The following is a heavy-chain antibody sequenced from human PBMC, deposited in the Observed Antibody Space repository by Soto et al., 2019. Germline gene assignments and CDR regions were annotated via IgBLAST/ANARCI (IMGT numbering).Heavy chain of an antibody. CDR1: GFTFSSYS. Sequence: GGSLRLSCAASGFTFSSYSMNWVRQAPGKGLEWVSSISSSSSYIYYADSVKGRFTISRDNAKNSLYLQMNSLRAEDTAVYYCARLGFSAAITLGQSDYWGQGTLVTVSS. V-gene: IGHV3-21*01. CDR3: ARLGFSAAITLGQSDY. CDR2: ISSSSSYI. D-gene: IGHD2-2*01. J-gene: IGHJ4*02.